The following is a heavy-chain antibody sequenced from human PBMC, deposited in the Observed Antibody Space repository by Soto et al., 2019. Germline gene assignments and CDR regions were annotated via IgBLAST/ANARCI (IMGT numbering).Heavy chain of an antibody. CDR2: IRWNSGSI. Sequence: EVQLVESGGGLVQPGRSLRLSCAASGFTFSDYAMHWVRQAPGKGLEWVSGIRWNSGSIGYADSVKGRFTISRDNAKNHLQIQMNSLRAEETTLYYCAIFAVDYGEYKANEEVFAFHLWGQGRTVNGSS. CDR1: GFTFSDYA. V-gene: IGHV3-9*01. J-gene: IGHJ3*01. D-gene: IGHD4-17*01. CDR3: AIFAVDYGEYKANEEVFAFHL.